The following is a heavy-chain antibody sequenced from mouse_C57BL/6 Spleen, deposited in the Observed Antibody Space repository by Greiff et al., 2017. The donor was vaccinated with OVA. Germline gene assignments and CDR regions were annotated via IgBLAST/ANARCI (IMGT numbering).Heavy chain of an antibody. J-gene: IGHJ2*01. D-gene: IGHD1-1*01. V-gene: IGHV1-64*01. CDR3: ARDPFITTVFDY. CDR1: GYTFTSYW. CDR2: IHPNSCST. Sequence: QVQLQQPGAELVKPGASVKLSCKASGYTFTSYWMHWVKQRPGQGLEWIGMIHPNSCSTNYNEKFKSKATLTVDKSSSTAYMQLSSLTSEDSAVYYCARDPFITTVFDYWGQGTTLTVSS.